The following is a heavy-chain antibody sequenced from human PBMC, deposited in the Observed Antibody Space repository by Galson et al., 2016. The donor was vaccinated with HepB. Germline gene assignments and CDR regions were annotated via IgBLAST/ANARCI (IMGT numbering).Heavy chain of an antibody. Sequence: SLRLSCAASGFALSDSTMQWVRQASVKGLEWVGRIRSKAHSYATAYGPSVEGRFTISRDDSKNTAYLQMNSLQTEDTAVYYCTRRRYYYDGSDFYYSDIWGQGTTVTVSS. CDR3: TRRRYYYDGSDFYYSDI. D-gene: IGHD3-22*01. J-gene: IGHJ3*02. CDR2: IRSKAHSYAT. CDR1: GFALSDST. V-gene: IGHV3-73*01.